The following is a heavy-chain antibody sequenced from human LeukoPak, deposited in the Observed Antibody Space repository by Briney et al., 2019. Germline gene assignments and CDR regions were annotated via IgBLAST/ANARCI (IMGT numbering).Heavy chain of an antibody. V-gene: IGHV4-34*01. J-gene: IGHJ6*02. CDR1: GGSFSDYY. CDR3: ALLNLYGSGSVPYYYYGMDV. D-gene: IGHD3-10*01. Sequence: SETLSLTCAVYGGSFSDYYWSWIRQPPGKGLEWIGEINHSGSTNYNPSLKSRVTISVDKSKNQFSLKLSSVTAADTAVYYCALLNLYGSGSVPYYYYGMDVWGQGTTVTVSS. CDR2: INHSGST.